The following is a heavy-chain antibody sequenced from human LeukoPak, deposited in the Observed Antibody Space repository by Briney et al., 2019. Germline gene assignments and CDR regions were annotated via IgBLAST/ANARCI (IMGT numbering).Heavy chain of an antibody. CDR1: GYTFTYYF. V-gene: IGHV1-2*02. Sequence: GAPVKVSCKASGYTFTYYFIHWVRQAPGQGLEWMGWINPNIGEARYAQKFQERVTMTRDRSINTAYMELSRLTSDDTAVYYCARMALDGGDSIGFDSWGQGTLVTVSS. D-gene: IGHD2-21*02. CDR3: ARMALDGGDSIGFDS. CDR2: INPNIGEA. J-gene: IGHJ5*01.